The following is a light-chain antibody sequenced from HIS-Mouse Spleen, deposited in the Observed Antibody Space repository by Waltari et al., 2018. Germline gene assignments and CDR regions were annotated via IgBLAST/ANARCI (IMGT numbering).Light chain of an antibody. CDR2: AAS. J-gene: IGKJ1*01. V-gene: IGKV1-9*01. CDR1: QGISSY. Sequence: DIQLTQSPSFLSASVGDRGTITCRASQGISSYLAWYQQKPGKDHKLLIYAASTLQSGVPSRFSGSGSGTEFTLTISSLQPEDFATYYCQQLNSYPPTFGQGTKVEIK. CDR3: QQLNSYPPT.